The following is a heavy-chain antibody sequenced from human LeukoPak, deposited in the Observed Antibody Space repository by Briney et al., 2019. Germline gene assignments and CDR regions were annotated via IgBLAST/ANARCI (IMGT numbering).Heavy chain of an antibody. CDR1: GGSISSSSYH. Sequence: SETLSLTCTVSGGSISSSSYHRGWIRQPPGKGLEWIGTVYHSGTTYYSPSLKSRVTISIHPSKNQFSLRLSSVTAADTAVYYCATMMYGSGNYYNSDYWGQGTLVTVSS. D-gene: IGHD3-10*01. J-gene: IGHJ4*02. CDR2: VYHSGTT. CDR3: ATMMYGSGNYYNSDY. V-gene: IGHV4-39*07.